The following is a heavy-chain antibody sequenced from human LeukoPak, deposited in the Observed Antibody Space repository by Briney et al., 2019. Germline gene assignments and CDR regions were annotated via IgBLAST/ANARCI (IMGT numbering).Heavy chain of an antibody. Sequence: SETLFLTCAVHGGSFIGYYWTWVRQPPGKGLEWIGEINQSGSNNYNPSIKRRVTMSGDTTKNQVSLKMTSLTAADTAVYYCARDKYYCSGGTCAPPLDSWGQGTLVSVSS. CDR3: ARDKYYCSGGTCAPPLDS. D-gene: IGHD2-15*01. CDR2: INQSGSN. CDR1: GGSFIGYY. J-gene: IGHJ4*02. V-gene: IGHV4-34*01.